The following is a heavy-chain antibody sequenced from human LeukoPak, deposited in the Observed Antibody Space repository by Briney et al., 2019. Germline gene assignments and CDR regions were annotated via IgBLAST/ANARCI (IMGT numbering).Heavy chain of an antibody. CDR3: AKDLTSLDY. J-gene: IGHJ4*02. V-gene: IGHV3-23*01. Sequence: GGSLRLSCAASGFTVRNYAMNWVRQAPGKGPEWVSVVSGSGTTTDYADSVKGRFTISRDNSKNTLYLQMNSLRVEDTGLYYCAKDLTSLDYWGQGTLVTVSS. CDR2: VSGSGTTT. CDR1: GFTVRNYA.